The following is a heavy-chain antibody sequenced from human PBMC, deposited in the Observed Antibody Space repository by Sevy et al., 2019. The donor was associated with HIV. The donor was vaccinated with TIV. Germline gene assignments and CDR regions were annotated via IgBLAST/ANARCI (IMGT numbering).Heavy chain of an antibody. V-gene: IGHV3-48*02. Sequence: GGSLRLSCAASGFTFSSYWMSWVRQAPGKGLEWVSNIGSTGPTIYYADSVKGRFTISRDNAKNSLYLQMNSLREEDTAVYYCARPGSGWFEFDSWGQGTLVTVSS. CDR3: ARPGSGWFEFDS. CDR1: GFTFSSYW. D-gene: IGHD6-19*01. J-gene: IGHJ4*02. CDR2: IGSTGPTI.